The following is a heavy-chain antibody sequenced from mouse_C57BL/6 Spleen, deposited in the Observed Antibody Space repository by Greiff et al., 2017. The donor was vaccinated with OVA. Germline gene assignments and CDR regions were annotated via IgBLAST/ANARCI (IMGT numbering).Heavy chain of an antibody. D-gene: IGHD1-1*01. CDR2: IDPSDSYT. V-gene: IGHV1-59*01. J-gene: IGHJ2*01. CDR3: ARSAVSDYYGN. CDR1: GYTFTSYW. Sequence: VQLQQPGAELVRPGTSVKLSCKASGYTFTSYWMHWVKQRPGQGLEWIGVIDPSDSYTNYNQKFKGKATLTVDTSSSTAYMQLSSLTSEDSAVYYCARSAVSDYYGNWGQGTTLTVSS.